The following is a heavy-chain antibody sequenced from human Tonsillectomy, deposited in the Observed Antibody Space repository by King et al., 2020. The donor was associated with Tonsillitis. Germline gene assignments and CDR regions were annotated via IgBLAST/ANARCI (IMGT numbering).Heavy chain of an antibody. CDR2: ISWNSGSI. CDR3: VRDVSRGWYSPFDN. CDR1: GFTFDDYA. J-gene: IGHJ4*02. D-gene: IGHD6-19*01. V-gene: IGHV3-9*01. Sequence: VQLVESGGGLVQPGRSLRLSCAASGFTFDDYAMHWVRQAPGKGLEWVSGISWNSGSIGYAGSLKGRFTTSRDNAKNSLYPQMNSLRTEDTALYYCVRDVSRGWYSPFDNWGQGALVTVSS.